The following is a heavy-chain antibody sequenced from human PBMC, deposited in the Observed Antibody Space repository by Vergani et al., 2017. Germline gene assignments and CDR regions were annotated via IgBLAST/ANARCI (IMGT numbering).Heavy chain of an antibody. D-gene: IGHD3-22*01. V-gene: IGHV3-23*01. CDR2: ISGPGLST. J-gene: IGHJ4*02. CDR1: GFTFSNSA. Sequence: EVHLLESGGGLVQSGGSLRLSCAASGFTFSNSAVSWVRQAPGRGLAWVSSISGPGLSTYYADSVKGRFTISRDNAKNSLYLQMNSLRAEDTAVYYCARDLFYYDSSGYYSGFFDYWGQGTLVTVSS. CDR3: ARDLFYYDSSGYYSGFFDY.